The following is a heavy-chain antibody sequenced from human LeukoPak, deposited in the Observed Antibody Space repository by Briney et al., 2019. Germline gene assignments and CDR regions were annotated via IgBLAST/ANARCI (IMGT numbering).Heavy chain of an antibody. J-gene: IGHJ4*02. CDR3: ARAGYSYGYDLDY. D-gene: IGHD5-18*01. V-gene: IGHV1-69*04. CDR1: GGTFSSYA. Sequence: SVKVSCKASGGTFSSYAISWVRQAHGQGLEWMERIIPILGIANYAQKFQGRVTITADKSTSTAYMELSSLKSEDTAVYYCARAGYSYGYDLDYWGQGTLVTVSS. CDR2: IIPILGIA.